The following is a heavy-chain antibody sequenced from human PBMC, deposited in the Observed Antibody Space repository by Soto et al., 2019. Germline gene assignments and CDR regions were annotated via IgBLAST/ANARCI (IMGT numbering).Heavy chain of an antibody. CDR1: GFTFSSYD. J-gene: IGHJ6*02. CDR3: ARGLYCSSTSCYDYYSMDV. CDR2: IGTAGDP. D-gene: IGHD2-2*01. Sequence: PGGSLRLSCAASGFTFSSYDMHWVRQATGKGLEWVSAIGTAGDPYYPGSVKGRFTISRENAKNSLYLQMNSLRAGDTAVYYCARGLYCSSTSCYDYYSMDVWGQGTTVTVSS. V-gene: IGHV3-13*05.